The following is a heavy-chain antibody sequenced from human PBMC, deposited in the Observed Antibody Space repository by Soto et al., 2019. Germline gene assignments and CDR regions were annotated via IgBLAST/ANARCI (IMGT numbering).Heavy chain of an antibody. CDR2: VSGSGSST. D-gene: IGHD2-15*01. Sequence: EVQLLESGGGLVQPGGSLRLSCAVSGFTFSNYAMNWDRQAPGKGLEWVSVVSGSGSSTYYADSVKGRFTISRDNSKNTLYLQMNSLRVEDTAVYYCARRSPSWAFDIWGQGTMVTVSS. V-gene: IGHV3-23*01. CDR1: GFTFSNYA. J-gene: IGHJ3*02. CDR3: ARRSPSWAFDI.